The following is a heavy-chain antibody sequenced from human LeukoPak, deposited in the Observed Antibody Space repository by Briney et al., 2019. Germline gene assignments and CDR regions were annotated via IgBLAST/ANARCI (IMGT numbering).Heavy chain of an antibody. J-gene: IGHJ4*02. CDR2: ISGSGGST. Sequence: PGGSLRLSGAGSGFTFSSYAMSWVRQAPGKGLEWVSGISGSGGSTYYADSVKGRFTISRDNSKNTLYLQMNSLRAEDTALYYCAKAGSYWDFDYWGQGTLVTVSS. CDR3: AKAGSYWDFDY. CDR1: GFTFSSYA. V-gene: IGHV3-23*01. D-gene: IGHD1-26*01.